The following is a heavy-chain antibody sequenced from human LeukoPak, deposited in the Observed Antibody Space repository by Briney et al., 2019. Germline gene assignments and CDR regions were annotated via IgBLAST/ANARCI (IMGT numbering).Heavy chain of an antibody. J-gene: IGHJ4*02. CDR1: GGSFSSSTYY. CDR3: ARQYYDTSGYYPWYFDY. CDR2: MYYSGST. V-gene: IGHV4-39*01. Sequence: SETLSLTCTVSGGSFSSSTYYWGWIRQPPGKGLEWIGSMYYSGSTYSNQSLKSRVTMSVDTSKNQFPLKLTSVTAADTAVYYCARQYYDTSGYYPWYFDYWGQGTLVTVSS. D-gene: IGHD3-22*01.